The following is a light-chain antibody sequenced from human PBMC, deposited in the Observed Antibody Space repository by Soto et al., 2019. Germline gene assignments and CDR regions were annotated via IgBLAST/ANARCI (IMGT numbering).Light chain of an antibody. CDR2: QVR. CDR1: MRDVGAYNL. V-gene: IGLV2-14*01. CDR3: GAYTAGGTLV. Sequence: QSALTQPASVSGSAGQSITIFCSGTMRDVGAYNLVSWYQQHPGTAPKLIIYQVRNRPSGISFRFSGSRSGNTASLTISGPPPEEEGVNFCGAYTAGGTLVFGGGTQLTV. J-gene: IGLJ3*02.